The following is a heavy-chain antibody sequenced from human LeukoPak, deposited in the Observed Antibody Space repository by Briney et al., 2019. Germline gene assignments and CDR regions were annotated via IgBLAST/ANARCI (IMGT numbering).Heavy chain of an antibody. Sequence: ASVKVSCKASGYTFTSYGISWVRQAPGQGLEWMGRINPNTGGTEYAQKFQGRVTMTRDTSISTAYMDLSRLRSDDTAVYYCARDYCSSTSCLFDYWGQGTLVTVSS. D-gene: IGHD2-2*01. V-gene: IGHV1-2*06. CDR2: INPNTGGT. CDR3: ARDYCSSTSCLFDY. CDR1: GYTFTSYG. J-gene: IGHJ4*02.